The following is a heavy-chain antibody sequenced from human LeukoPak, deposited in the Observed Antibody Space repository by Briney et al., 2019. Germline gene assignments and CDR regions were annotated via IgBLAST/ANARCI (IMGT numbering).Heavy chain of an antibody. CDR2: INSDGSTT. CDR1: GFTFSSSW. Sequence: GGSLRLSCAASGFTFSSSWMHWVRQAPGKGLVWVSRINSDGSTTTYADSVKGRFTISRDNAQNTLYLQMNSLRAEDTAVYYCVGLGMLAASDYWGQGALVTVSS. J-gene: IGHJ4*02. V-gene: IGHV3-74*01. CDR3: VGLGMLAASDY. D-gene: IGHD2-15*01.